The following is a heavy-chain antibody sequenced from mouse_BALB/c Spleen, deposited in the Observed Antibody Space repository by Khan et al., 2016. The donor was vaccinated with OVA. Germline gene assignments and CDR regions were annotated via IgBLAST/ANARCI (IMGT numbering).Heavy chain of an antibody. CDR2: IRYDGDS. D-gene: IGHD3-1*01. CDR1: GYSITSGYF. V-gene: IGHV3-6*02. Sequence: EVQLQESGPGLVKPSQSLSLTCSVTGYSITSGYFWNWIRQFPGNILEWMGYIRYDGDSNYNPSLKNRISITRDTSKNRFFLKLNSVTPEDTATYYCAREGSSGPAWFTYWGQGTLVTVSA. CDR3: AREGSSGPAWFTY. J-gene: IGHJ3*01.